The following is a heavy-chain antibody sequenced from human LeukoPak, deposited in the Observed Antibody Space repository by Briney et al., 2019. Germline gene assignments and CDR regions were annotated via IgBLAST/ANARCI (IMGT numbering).Heavy chain of an antibody. CDR1: GGSLSRYY. CDR3: GRDSRGPDV. D-gene: IGHD3-22*01. J-gene: IGHJ6*04. CDR2: INRGGIT. V-gene: IGHV4-34*01. Sequence: SETLSLTCAVYGGSLSRYYWSLIRQSPGKGLECIGEINRGGITNYNPSLKSRVTISVDTSKNQFSLKLSSVTAADTAVYYCGRDSRGPDVWGKGTTVTVSS.